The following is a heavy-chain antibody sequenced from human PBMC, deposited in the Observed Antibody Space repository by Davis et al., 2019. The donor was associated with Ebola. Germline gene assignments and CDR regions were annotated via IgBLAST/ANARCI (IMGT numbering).Heavy chain of an antibody. V-gene: IGHV3-74*01. CDR2: INSDGSST. D-gene: IGHD3-22*01. CDR3: ARESYYYDHFDY. J-gene: IGHJ4*02. Sequence: HTGGSLRLSCAASGFSFSSYWMSWVRQAPGKGLVWVSRINSDGSSTSYADPVKGRFTISRDNAKNTLYLQMNSLRAEDTAVYYCARESYYYDHFDYWGQGTLVTVSS. CDR1: GFSFSSYW.